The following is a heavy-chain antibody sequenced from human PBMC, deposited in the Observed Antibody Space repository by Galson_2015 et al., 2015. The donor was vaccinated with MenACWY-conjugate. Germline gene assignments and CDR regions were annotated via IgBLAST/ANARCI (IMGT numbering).Heavy chain of an antibody. CDR2: INSDGRST. CDR3: ARLGRYYRTSSHFDY. J-gene: IGHJ4*02. Sequence: SLRLSCAASGFTFSTYWMHWVRHAPGKGLVWISRINSDGRSTSYADSVKGRFTISRDNAKNMLYLQMNSLRAEDTAVYYCARLGRYYRTSSHFDYGGRAPLAASSS. CDR1: GFTFSTYW. V-gene: IGHV3-74*01. D-gene: IGHD2-8*01.